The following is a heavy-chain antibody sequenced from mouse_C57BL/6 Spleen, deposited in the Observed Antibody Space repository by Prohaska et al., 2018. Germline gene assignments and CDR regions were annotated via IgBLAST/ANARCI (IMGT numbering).Heavy chain of an antibody. CDR3: AGNLHYYAMDY. V-gene: IGHV1-75*01. J-gene: IGHJ4*01. CDR2: IFPGSGST. Sequence: KWVKQRPGQGLEWIGWIFPGSGSTYYNEKFKGKATLTVDKSSSTAYMLLSSLTSEDSAVYFCAGNLHYYAMDYWGQGTSVTVSS.